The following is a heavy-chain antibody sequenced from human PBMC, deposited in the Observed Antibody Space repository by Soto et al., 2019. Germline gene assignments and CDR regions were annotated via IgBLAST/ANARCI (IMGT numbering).Heavy chain of an antibody. CDR3: AKMVGVSVAAAGFDL. J-gene: IGHJ4*02. Sequence: QVQLMESGGGVVQPGRSLRLSWVAAGFIFCSYGMHWVRQAPGRWLEWVAVVWFDGSNEFYADSVKGRFTISRDNSKKTLFLQMNSLRAEDTAVYYCAKMVGVSVAAAGFDLWGQGTLVTVSS. D-gene: IGHD6-13*01. V-gene: IGHV3-33*06. CDR1: GFIFCSYG. CDR2: VWFDGSNE.